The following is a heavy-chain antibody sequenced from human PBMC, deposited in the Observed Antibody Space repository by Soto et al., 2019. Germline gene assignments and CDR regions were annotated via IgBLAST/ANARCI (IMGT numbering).Heavy chain of an antibody. V-gene: IGHV1-18*01. D-gene: IGHD6-6*01. CDR3: ARVTLMGRIAAPNWFDP. CDR2: ISAYNGNT. Sequence: ASVKVSCKASGYTFTSYGISWVRQAPGQGLEWMGWISAYNGNTNYAQKLQGRVTMTTDTSTSTAYMELRSLRSDDTAVYYCARVTLMGRIAAPNWFDPWGQGTLVTVSS. J-gene: IGHJ5*02. CDR1: GYTFTSYG.